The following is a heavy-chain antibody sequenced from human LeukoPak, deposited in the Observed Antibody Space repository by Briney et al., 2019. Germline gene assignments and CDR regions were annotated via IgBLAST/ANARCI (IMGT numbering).Heavy chain of an antibody. CDR3: ASGYGDSLLNY. J-gene: IGHJ4*02. CDR1: GDSFSGNSVA. Sequence: SQTLSLTCAISGDSFSGNSVAWKWNRQSPSRGPEWLGRTYYRSKWYNDYAVSVKSRITNKSNTSKNQFPLQLNSVTPEDTAVYYCASGYGDSLLNYWGQGALVTVSS. CDR2: TYYRSKWYN. V-gene: IGHV6-1*01. D-gene: IGHD4-17*01.